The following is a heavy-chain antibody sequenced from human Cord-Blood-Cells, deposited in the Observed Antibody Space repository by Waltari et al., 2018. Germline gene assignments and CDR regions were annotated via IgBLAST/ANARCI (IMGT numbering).Heavy chain of an antibody. D-gene: IGHD6-13*01. J-gene: IGHJ5*02. Sequence: QVQLVQSGAEVKKPGAPVKVSCKDSGYTFTGYYMHWVRQAPGPGHEWMGWINPSSGGTNYAQKFQGRVTMTRDTSISTAYMELSRLRSDDTAVYYCARDLGGVSAAAGTENWFDPWGQGTLVTVSS. CDR2: INPSSGGT. V-gene: IGHV1-2*02. CDR1: GYTFTGYY. CDR3: ARDLGGVSAAAGTENWFDP.